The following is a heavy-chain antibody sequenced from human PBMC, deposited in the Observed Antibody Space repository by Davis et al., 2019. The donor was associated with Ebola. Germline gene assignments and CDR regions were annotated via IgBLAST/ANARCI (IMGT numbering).Heavy chain of an antibody. V-gene: IGHV4-61*01. Sequence: MPSETLSLTCTVSGGSVSSGSYYWSWIRQPPGKGLEWIGYIYYSGSSNHNPSLRSRVTISVDTSKNQFSLKLSSVTAADTAVYYCARSLYYYDSSGYRYWGQGTLVTVSS. CDR2: IYYSGSS. D-gene: IGHD3-22*01. CDR3: ARSLYYYDSSGYRY. J-gene: IGHJ4*02. CDR1: GGSVSSGSYY.